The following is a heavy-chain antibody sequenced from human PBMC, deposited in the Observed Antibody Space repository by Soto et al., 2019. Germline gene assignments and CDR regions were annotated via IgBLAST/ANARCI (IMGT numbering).Heavy chain of an antibody. D-gene: IGHD3-22*01. Sequence: TSETLSLTCTVSGGSISSSSYYWGWIRQPPGKGLEWIGSIYYSGSTYYNPSLKSRVTISVDTSKNQFSLKLSSVTAADTAVYYCARGRPPITMIVVVTDYDYFDYWGQGTLVTVSS. V-gene: IGHV4-39*01. CDR3: ARGRPPITMIVVVTDYDYFDY. CDR2: IYYSGST. J-gene: IGHJ4*02. CDR1: GGSISSSSYY.